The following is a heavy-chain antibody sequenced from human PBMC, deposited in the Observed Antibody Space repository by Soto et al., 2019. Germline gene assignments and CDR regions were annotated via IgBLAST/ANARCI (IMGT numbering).Heavy chain of an antibody. D-gene: IGHD1-7*01. V-gene: IGHV3-33*01. CDR3: ARDQVTVTTRGWFDP. CDR2: IWYDGSNK. Sequence: QVQLVESGGGVVQPGRSLRLYCAASGFTFSSYGMHWVRQAQGKGLERVAVIWYDGSNKYYADSVKGRFTISRDNSKNTLYLQMNSLRAEDTAVYYCARDQVTVTTRGWFDPWGQGTLVTVSS. J-gene: IGHJ5*02. CDR1: GFTFSSYG.